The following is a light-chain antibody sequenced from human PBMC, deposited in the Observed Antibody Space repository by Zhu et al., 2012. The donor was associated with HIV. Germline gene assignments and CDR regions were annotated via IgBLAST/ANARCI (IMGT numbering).Light chain of an antibody. V-gene: IGKV3-20*01. CDR1: VSSTY. CDR2: GAS. CDR3: QQYGSSPLT. J-gene: IGKJ4*01. Sequence: VSSTYLGWYQQKPGQAPRLLIYGASTRAIGIPDRFSGSASGTDFSLTITRLEPEDFAVYYCQQYGSSPLTFGGGTKVEIK.